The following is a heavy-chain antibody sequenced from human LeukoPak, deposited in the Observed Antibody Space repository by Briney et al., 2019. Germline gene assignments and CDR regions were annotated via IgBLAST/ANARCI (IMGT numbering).Heavy chain of an antibody. V-gene: IGHV3-11*01. J-gene: IGHJ4*02. CDR3: ARDYNYGSLGKGAYCFDY. D-gene: IGHD5-18*01. CDR1: GFTFSDYY. CDR2: ISTSGTSV. Sequence: PGGSLRLSCAASGFTFSDYYMSWIRQAPGKGLEWVSYISTSGTSVYYADSVKGRLTISRDNAKNSLYLQVNSLRAEDAAVYYCARDYNYGSLGKGAYCFDYWGQGTLVTVSS.